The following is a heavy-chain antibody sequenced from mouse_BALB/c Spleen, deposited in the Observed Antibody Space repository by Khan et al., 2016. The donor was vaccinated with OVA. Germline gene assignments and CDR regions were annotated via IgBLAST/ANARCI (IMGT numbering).Heavy chain of an antibody. CDR2: IGSDSSTF. J-gene: IGHJ3*01. CDR3: ASSRFWSCFAS. V-gene: IGHV5-17*02. CDR1: GFTFSIFG. Sequence: VELVESGGGLVQPGGSRKLSCAASGFTFSIFGMHWVRQAPEKGLEWVAYIGSDSSTFYYADTVKGRFTISRDNPKNTLLLQMTSLRSEDTAMSDGASSRFWSCFASWGQGTLVTVSA.